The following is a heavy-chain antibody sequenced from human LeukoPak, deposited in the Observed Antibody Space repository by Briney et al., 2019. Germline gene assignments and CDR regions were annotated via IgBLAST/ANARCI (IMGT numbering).Heavy chain of an antibody. Sequence: GASVKVSCKASGYDFTSYGINWVRQVPGQGLEWMGWISGYIANTKYAQKFQGRVTMTIETFTSTAYMEVRSLRYDDTAVYYCARADYGGPMDVWGKGTTVTVSS. V-gene: IGHV1-18*01. CDR1: GYDFTSYG. CDR2: ISGYIANT. D-gene: IGHD4-23*01. CDR3: ARADYGGPMDV. J-gene: IGHJ6*04.